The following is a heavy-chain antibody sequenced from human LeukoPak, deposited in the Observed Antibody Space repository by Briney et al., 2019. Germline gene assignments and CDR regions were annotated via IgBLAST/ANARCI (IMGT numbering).Heavy chain of an antibody. Sequence: PGGSLRLSCAASGFAFGSYAMYWVRQAPGKGLEWVSGIFGSGGSAHYADSVEGRFTISRDNSKNTVYLEMNSLRAEDTAVYYCAKTTVGYSSGRFPGWHADYWGQGTLVTVSS. D-gene: IGHD6-19*01. CDR3: AKTTVGYSSGRFPGWHADY. CDR1: GFAFGSYA. J-gene: IGHJ4*02. V-gene: IGHV3-23*01. CDR2: IFGSGGSA.